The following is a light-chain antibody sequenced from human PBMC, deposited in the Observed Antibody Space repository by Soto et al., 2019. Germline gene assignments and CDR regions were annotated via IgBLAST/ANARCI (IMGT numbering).Light chain of an antibody. Sequence: QSILTQPPSASGAPGQRVTISCSGRTSNIGTNFVYWYQQLPGTAPKLLIYSNNQRPSGVPDRFSGSKSGTSASLAISGLQSEDEADYYCAAWDDSLNGWVFGGGTKLTVL. CDR1: TSNIGTNF. CDR2: SNN. J-gene: IGLJ3*02. CDR3: AAWDDSLNGWV. V-gene: IGLV1-44*01.